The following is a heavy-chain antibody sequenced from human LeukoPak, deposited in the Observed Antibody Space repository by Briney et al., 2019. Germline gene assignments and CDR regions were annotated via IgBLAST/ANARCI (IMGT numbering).Heavy chain of an antibody. CDR2: MNPNSGNT. J-gene: IGHJ4*02. CDR1: GYTFTSYD. Sequence: GASVKVSCKASGYTFTSYDINWVRQATGQGLEWMGWMNPNSGNTGYAQKFQGRVSMTRNTSVSTGYMESSSLRSEDTAVYYCARGAPDSSGYYRHFDYWGQGTLVTVSS. V-gene: IGHV1-8*01. CDR3: ARGAPDSSGYYRHFDY. D-gene: IGHD3-22*01.